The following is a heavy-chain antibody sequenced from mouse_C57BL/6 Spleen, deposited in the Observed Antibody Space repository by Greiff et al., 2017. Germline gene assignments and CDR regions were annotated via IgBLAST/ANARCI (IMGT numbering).Heavy chain of an antibody. CDR3: ARSRIDYDGVFDY. V-gene: IGHV1-39*01. J-gene: IGHJ2*01. CDR2: INPNYGTT. CDR1: GYSFTDHN. D-gene: IGHD2-4*01. Sequence: EVQLQEAGPELVKPGALAKISRKAPGYSFTDHNTNWVKQSNGKSLEWIGVINPNYGTTSYNQKFKGKATFTVDQSSSTAYMQLNSLTSEDSAVYYGARSRIDYDGVFDYWGQGATLTVSS.